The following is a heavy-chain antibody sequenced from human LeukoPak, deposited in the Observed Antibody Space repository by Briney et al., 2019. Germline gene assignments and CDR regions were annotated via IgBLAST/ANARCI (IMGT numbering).Heavy chain of an antibody. J-gene: IGHJ4*02. V-gene: IGHV3-21*04. D-gene: IGHD2-21*02. CDR3: ASQYCGGDCYTFDY. Sequence: GGSLRLSCAVSGFTFSSYTINWVRQAPGKGLEWVSSISSSSSYIYYADSVKGRFTISRDNAKNSLSLQMNSLRAEDTAVYYCASQYCGGDCYTFDYWGQGTLVTVSS. CDR1: GFTFSSYT. CDR2: ISSSSSYI.